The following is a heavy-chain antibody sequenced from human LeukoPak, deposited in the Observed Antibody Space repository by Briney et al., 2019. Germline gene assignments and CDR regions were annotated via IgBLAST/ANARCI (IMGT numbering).Heavy chain of an antibody. Sequence: SETLSLTCAVYGGSFSGYYWSWIRQPPGKGLEWIGEINHSGSTNYNPSLKSRVTISVDTSKNQFSLQLNSVTPEDTAVYYCARGGFWLDSWGQGTLVTVSS. J-gene: IGHJ5*01. CDR1: GGSFSGYY. CDR3: ARGGFWLDS. V-gene: IGHV4-34*01. CDR2: INHSGST.